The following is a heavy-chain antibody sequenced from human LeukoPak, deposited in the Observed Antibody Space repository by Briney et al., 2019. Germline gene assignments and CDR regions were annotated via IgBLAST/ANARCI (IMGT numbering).Heavy chain of an antibody. J-gene: IGHJ1*01. CDR2: ITTDSGNT. Sequence: ASVRVSCKASGYTFTNYGISWVRQAPGQGLEWMGWITTDSGNTNYAQKFQGRVTMTTDTLTRTAYMELRSLTSDDTAVYYCARDQRAVDNTMSYDWGQGTLVTVSS. D-gene: IGHD3-10*02. CDR3: ARDQRAVDNTMSYD. V-gene: IGHV1-18*01. CDR1: GYTFTNYG.